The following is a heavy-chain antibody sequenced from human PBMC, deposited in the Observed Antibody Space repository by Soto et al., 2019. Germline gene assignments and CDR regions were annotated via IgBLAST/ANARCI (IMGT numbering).Heavy chain of an antibody. CDR3: ARVPDV. CDR2: IYNNGSP. J-gene: IGHJ6*02. V-gene: IGHV4-30-2*01. CDR1: GGSMSSGGYS. Sequence: SETLSLTCAVSGGSMSSGGYSWSWIRQPPGKGMEWIGYIYNNGSPYYNPSLKSQVNISVDRSKNQNTLKLSSVTAADTAVYYCARVPDVWGQGTAVTVSS.